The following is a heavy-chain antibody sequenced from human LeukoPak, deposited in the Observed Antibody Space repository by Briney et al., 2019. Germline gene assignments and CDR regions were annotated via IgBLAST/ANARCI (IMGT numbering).Heavy chain of an antibody. J-gene: IGHJ5*02. D-gene: IGHD4-17*01. V-gene: IGHV4-34*01. CDR1: GGSFSGYY. Sequence: SETLSLTCAVYGGSFSGYYWSWIRQPPGKGLEWIGEINHSGSTNYNPSLKSRVTISVDTSKSQFSLKLSSVTAADTAVYYCARAPDGYYGFDPWGQGTLVTVSS. CDR2: INHSGST. CDR3: ARAPDGYYGFDP.